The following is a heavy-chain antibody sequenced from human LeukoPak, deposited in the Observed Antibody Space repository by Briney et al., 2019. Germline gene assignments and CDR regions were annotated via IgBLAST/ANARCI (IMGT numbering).Heavy chain of an antibody. Sequence: GGSLRLSCATSGFTFSGYAMSWVRLAPGEGLEWVSAITAGGDSTYYAESVKGRFTISRDNLKNMVFLQMSTLRAEDTAIYYCAKSHASIWNVYDYWGQGTLVTVSS. CDR1: GFTFSGYA. V-gene: IGHV3-23*01. J-gene: IGHJ4*02. CDR2: ITAGGDST. D-gene: IGHD6-13*01. CDR3: AKSHASIWNVYDY.